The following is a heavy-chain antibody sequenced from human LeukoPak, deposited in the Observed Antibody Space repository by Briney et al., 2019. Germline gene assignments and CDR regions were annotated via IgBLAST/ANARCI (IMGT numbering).Heavy chain of an antibody. CDR1: GGTFSSYA. CDR3: AREGEGSIAVKSGYYYYYYMDV. D-gene: IGHD6-19*01. J-gene: IGHJ6*03. Sequence: SVKVSCKASGGTFSSYAISWVRQAPSQGLAWMGGTIPIFGTANYAQKFQGRVTITTDESTSTAYMELSSLRSEDTAVYYCAREGEGSIAVKSGYYYYYYMDVWGKGTTVTVSS. CDR2: TIPIFGTA. V-gene: IGHV1-69*05.